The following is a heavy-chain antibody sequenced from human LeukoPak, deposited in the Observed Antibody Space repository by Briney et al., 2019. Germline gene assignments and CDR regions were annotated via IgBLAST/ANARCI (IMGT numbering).Heavy chain of an antibody. D-gene: IGHD2-2*01. CDR2: IYHSGST. Sequence: SETLSLTCTVSGGSISSGGYYWSWIRQPPGKGLEWIGYIYHSGSTYYNPSLKSRVTISVDRSKNQFSLKLSSVTAADTAVYYCARESDIVVDWGQGTLVTVSS. CDR3: ARESDIVVD. V-gene: IGHV4-30-2*01. CDR1: GGSISSGGYY. J-gene: IGHJ4*02.